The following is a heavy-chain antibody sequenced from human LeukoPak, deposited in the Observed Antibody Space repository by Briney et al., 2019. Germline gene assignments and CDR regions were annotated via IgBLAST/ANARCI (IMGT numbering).Heavy chain of an antibody. J-gene: IGHJ6*03. V-gene: IGHV4-59*12. CDR2: IYYSGST. CDR3: ARAGGYYYYYMDV. Sequence: SETLSLTCTVSGGSISSYYWSWIRQPPGKGLEWIGYIYYSGSTYYNPSLKSRVTISVDTSKNQFSLKLSSVTAADTAVYYCARAGGYYYYYMDVWGKGTTVTVSS. CDR1: GGSISSYY.